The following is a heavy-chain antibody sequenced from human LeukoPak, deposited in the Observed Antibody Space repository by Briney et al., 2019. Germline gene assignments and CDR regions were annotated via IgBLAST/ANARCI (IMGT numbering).Heavy chain of an antibody. CDR1: GFTFSDYW. Sequence: PGGSLRLSCAASGFTFSDYWMSWVRQAPGKGPEWVANIKQDGSDKYYVDSVKGRFTISRDNAKNTLYLQMNSLRAEDTAVYFCGQRGLVGATFFWGQGTPVAVSS. V-gene: IGHV3-7*03. D-gene: IGHD1-26*01. CDR2: IKQDGSDK. J-gene: IGHJ4*02. CDR3: GQRGLVGATFF.